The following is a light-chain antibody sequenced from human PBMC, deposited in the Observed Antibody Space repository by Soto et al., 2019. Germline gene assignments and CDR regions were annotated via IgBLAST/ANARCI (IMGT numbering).Light chain of an antibody. CDR1: EDISNY. CDR3: QQYENLRLHT. J-gene: IGKJ2*01. V-gene: IGKV1-33*01. Sequence: DIQMTQSPSSLSASVGERVTITCRANEDISNYLNWYQQKPGRAPKLLIYDASTLETGVPSRFSGSGAGTHFTFTISSLQPEDVETYYCQQYENLRLHTFGPGTKL. CDR2: DAS.